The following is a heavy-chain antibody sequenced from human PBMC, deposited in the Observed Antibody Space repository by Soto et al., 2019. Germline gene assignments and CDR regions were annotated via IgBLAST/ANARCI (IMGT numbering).Heavy chain of an antibody. Sequence: EVQLVESGGGLVQPGGSLRLSCAASGFTFSLYSMSWVRQAPGKGLEWVSYISRSSTGIHYADSVKGRFTISRDDATNSVHLQMYSLRDGDPAVYCRGRAVTGGLDVWGQGTTVSISS. J-gene: IGHJ6*02. CDR2: ISRSSTGI. V-gene: IGHV3-48*02. D-gene: IGHD3-10*01. CDR1: GFTFSLYS. CDR3: GRAVTGGLDV.